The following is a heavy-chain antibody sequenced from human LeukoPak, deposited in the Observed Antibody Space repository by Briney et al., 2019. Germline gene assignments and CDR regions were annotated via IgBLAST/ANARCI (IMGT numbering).Heavy chain of an antibody. J-gene: IGHJ6*02. Sequence: PSETLSLTCTVSGGSISSSSYYWGWIRQPPGKGLEWIGSIYYSGSTYYNPSLKSRVTISVNTSKNQFSLKLSSVTAADTAVYYCARGTSGSYLGSYYYGMDVWGQGTTVTVSS. D-gene: IGHD1-26*01. CDR1: GGSISSSSYY. V-gene: IGHV4-39*07. CDR3: ARGTSGSYLGSYYYGMDV. CDR2: IYYSGST.